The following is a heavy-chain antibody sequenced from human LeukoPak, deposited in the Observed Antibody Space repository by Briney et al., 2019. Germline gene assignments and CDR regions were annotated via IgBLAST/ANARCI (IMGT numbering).Heavy chain of an antibody. Sequence: ASVTVSCQASVYTFTSYDIHWVGQATGRGLAGVGWIHLNSGNTGYAQKFQGRVTMTRNTSISIAYMELSSLRSEDTAVYYCARVFSGYDRGLLYYFDYWGQGTLVTVSS. CDR3: ARVFSGYDRGLLYYFDY. V-gene: IGHV1-8*01. CDR1: VYTFTSYD. CDR2: IHLNSGNT. J-gene: IGHJ4*02. D-gene: IGHD5-12*01.